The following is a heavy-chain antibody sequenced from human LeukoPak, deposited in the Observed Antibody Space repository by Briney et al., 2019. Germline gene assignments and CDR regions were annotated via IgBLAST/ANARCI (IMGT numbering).Heavy chain of an antibody. CDR1: GASIRSSF. D-gene: IGHD1-26*01. CDR3: TRNRGYYVNDY. Sequence: SETLSLTCTVSGASIRSSFWNWIRQPPGRGLEWVGYLSMRGTTNYNPSLKSRVTISADTSENQFSLKVSSVTAADTAVYYCTRNRGYYVNDYWGQGILVTVSS. V-gene: IGHV4-59*01. J-gene: IGHJ4*02. CDR2: LSMRGTT.